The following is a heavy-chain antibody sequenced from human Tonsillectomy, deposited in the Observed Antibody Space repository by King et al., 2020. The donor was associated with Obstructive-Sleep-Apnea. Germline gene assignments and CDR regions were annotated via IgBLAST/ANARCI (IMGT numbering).Heavy chain of an antibody. CDR1: GDSLSSSSYY. J-gene: IGHJ4*02. CDR2: IYYRGNT. CDR3: ATHTAAWRPVDS. D-gene: IGHD3-3*01. V-gene: IGHV4-39*01. Sequence: QLQESGPGLVKPSATLSLTCTVSGDSLSSSSYYWGWIRQPPGKGLEWIGSIYYRGNTYYNPSLKSRVTLSVDTSKNQFSLKLGSVTAADTAVYYCATHTAAWRPVDSWGQGTLVTVSS.